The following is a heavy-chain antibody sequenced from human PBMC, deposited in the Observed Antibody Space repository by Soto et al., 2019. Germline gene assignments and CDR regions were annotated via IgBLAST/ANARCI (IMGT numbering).Heavy chain of an antibody. CDR3: ARARVLTAGCGDYSYYYYYMDV. D-gene: IGHD4-17*01. J-gene: IGHJ6*03. CDR1: GYTFTSYY. V-gene: IGHV1-46*03. Sequence: QVQLVQSGAEVKKPGASVKVSCKASGYTFTSYYMHWVRQAPGQGLEWMGIINPSGGSTSYAQKFQGRVTMTRETPTRTGYMELSSLRSEDTAVYYCARARVLTAGCGDYSYYYYYMDVWGKGTTVTVSS. CDR2: INPSGGST.